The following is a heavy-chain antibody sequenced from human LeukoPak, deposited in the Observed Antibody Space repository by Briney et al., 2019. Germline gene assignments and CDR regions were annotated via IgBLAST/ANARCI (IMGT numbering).Heavy chain of an antibody. Sequence: KSSETLSLTCAVYGGSFSGYYWRWIRQPPGKGLEWIGDINHSGSTNYNPSLKSRVTISVDTSKNQFSLKLSSVTAADTAVYYCARVKHYIWGSYRYVWFDPWGQGTLVTVSS. V-gene: IGHV4-34*01. CDR3: ARVKHYIWGSYRYVWFDP. D-gene: IGHD3-16*02. CDR2: INHSGST. CDR1: GGSFSGYY. J-gene: IGHJ5*02.